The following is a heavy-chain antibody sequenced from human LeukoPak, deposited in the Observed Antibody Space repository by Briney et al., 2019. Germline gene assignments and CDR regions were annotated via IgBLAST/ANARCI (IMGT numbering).Heavy chain of an antibody. V-gene: IGHV3-23*01. CDR2: LSASGGNT. J-gene: IGHJ4*02. Sequence: GGSLRLSCAASGFTFTNYAMSWVRQAPGKGLEWVSTLSASGGNTYYADSVEGRFTISRDNSKNTLYLQMNSLRAEDTAVYYCARVPYWGPGSLVTVSS. CDR3: ARVPY. CDR1: GFTFTNYA.